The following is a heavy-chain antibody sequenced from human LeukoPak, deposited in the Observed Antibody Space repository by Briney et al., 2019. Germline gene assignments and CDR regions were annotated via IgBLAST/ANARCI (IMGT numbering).Heavy chain of an antibody. CDR3: ARARRAVRGVISGYYGMDV. CDR1: GGTFSSYA. V-gene: IGHV1-69*06. CDR2: IIPIFGTA. D-gene: IGHD3-10*01. J-gene: IGHJ6*04. Sequence: GSLVKVSCKASGGTFSSYAISWVRQAPGQGLEWMGGIIPIFGTANYAQKFQGRVTITADKSTSTAYMELSSLRSEDTAVYYCARARRAVRGVISGYYGMDVWGKGTTVTVSS.